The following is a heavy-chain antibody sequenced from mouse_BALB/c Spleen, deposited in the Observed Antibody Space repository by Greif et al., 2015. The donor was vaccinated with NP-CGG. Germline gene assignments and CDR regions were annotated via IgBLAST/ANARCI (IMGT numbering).Heavy chain of an antibody. D-gene: IGHD1-2*01. CDR1: GYTFTSYW. V-gene: IGHV1-7*01. CDR2: INPSTGYT. CDR3: ARAAAWFAY. J-gene: IGHJ3*01. Sequence: QVQLQQSGAELAKPGASVKMSCKASGYTFTSYWMHWVKQRPGQGLEWIGYINPSTGYTEYNQKFKDKATLTADKSSSTAYMQLSSLTSEDSAVYYCARAAAWFAYWGQGTLATVSA.